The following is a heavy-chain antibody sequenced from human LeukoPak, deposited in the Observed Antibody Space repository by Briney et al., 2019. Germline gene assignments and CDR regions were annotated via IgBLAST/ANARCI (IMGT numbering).Heavy chain of an antibody. CDR1: GFTFSSYA. Sequence: GGSLRLSCAASGFTFSSYAMHWVRQAPGKGLEWVAVISYDGSNKYYADSVKGRFTISRDNPKNTLYLQMNSLRAEDTAVYYCARSRGYRSGWPFDIWGQGTMVTVSS. V-gene: IGHV3-30-3*01. CDR3: ARSRGYRSGWPFDI. CDR2: ISYDGSNK. D-gene: IGHD6-19*01. J-gene: IGHJ3*02.